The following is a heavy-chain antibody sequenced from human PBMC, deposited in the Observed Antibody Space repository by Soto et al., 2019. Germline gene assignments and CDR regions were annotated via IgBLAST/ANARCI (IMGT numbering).Heavy chain of an antibody. Sequence: ASVKVSCKASGGTFSSYAISWVRQAPGQGLEWMGGIIPIFGTANYAQKFQGRVTITADESTSTAYMELSSLRSEDTAVYYCARDSYCISTSYHPNWFDPWGQGTLVTVSS. J-gene: IGHJ5*02. CDR2: IIPIFGTA. CDR1: GGTFSSYA. CDR3: ARDSYCISTSYHPNWFDP. V-gene: IGHV1-69*13. D-gene: IGHD2-2*01.